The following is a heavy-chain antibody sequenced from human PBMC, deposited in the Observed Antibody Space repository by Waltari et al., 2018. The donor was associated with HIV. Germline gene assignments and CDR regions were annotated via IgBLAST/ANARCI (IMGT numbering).Heavy chain of an antibody. Sequence: QLQLQESGPGLVKPSETLSLTCTVPGASISSSRSYWGWVRQPPGKGLEWIGSMYYSGSTYYNPSLKSRVSISVATSKNQFSLKLSSVTAADTAVYYCARHRGESVSDAFDMWGQGTMVTVSS. D-gene: IGHD2-8*01. CDR3: ARHRGESVSDAFDM. V-gene: IGHV4-39*01. CDR2: MYYSGST. CDR1: GASISSSRSY. J-gene: IGHJ3*02.